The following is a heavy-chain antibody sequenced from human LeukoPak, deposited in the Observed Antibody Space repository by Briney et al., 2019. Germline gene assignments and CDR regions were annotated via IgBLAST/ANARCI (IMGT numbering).Heavy chain of an antibody. Sequence: SETLSLTCTVSGGSISSGGYYWSWIRQHPGKGLEWIGEINHSGSTNYNPSLKSRVTISVDTSKNQFSLKLSSVTAADTAVYYCARGRVGALNIWGQGTMVTVSS. V-gene: IGHV4-39*07. J-gene: IGHJ3*02. CDR3: ARGRVGALNI. CDR1: GGSISSGGYY. D-gene: IGHD3-3*01. CDR2: INHSGST.